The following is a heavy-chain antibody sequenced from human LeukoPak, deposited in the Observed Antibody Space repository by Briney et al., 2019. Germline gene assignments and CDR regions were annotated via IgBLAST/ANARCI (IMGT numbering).Heavy chain of an antibody. CDR3: AKDTVGPYDSSGFYYLPYFDY. CDR2: ISGSGGST. CDR1: GFTFSSYA. D-gene: IGHD3-22*01. Sequence: GGSLRLSCAASGFTFSSYAMSWVRQAPGKGLEWVSAISGSGGSTYYADSVKGRFTISRDNSKNTLYLQMNSLRAEDTAVYYCAKDTVGPYDSSGFYYLPYFDYWGQGTLVTVSS. J-gene: IGHJ4*02. V-gene: IGHV3-23*01.